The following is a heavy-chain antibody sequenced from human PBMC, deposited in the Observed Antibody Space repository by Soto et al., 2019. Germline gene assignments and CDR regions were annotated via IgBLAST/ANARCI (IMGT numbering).Heavy chain of an antibody. J-gene: IGHJ4*02. CDR2: ISSSGSTI. Sequence: GGSLRLSCAASGFTFSSYAMHWVRQAPGKGLEWVSYISSSGSTIYYADSVKGRFTISRDNAKNSLYLQMNSLRAEDTAVYYCARARTYYDFWAYDYWGQGTLVTVSS. CDR3: ARARTYYDFWAYDY. D-gene: IGHD3-3*01. V-gene: IGHV3-48*04. CDR1: GFTFSSYA.